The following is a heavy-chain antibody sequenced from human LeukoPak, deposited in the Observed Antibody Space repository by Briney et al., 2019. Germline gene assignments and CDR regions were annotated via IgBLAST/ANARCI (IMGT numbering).Heavy chain of an antibody. CDR3: ARGPVSDY. J-gene: IGHJ4*02. CDR1: GGSFSGYY. V-gene: IGHV4-34*01. CDR2: INHSGST. Sequence: SETLSLTCAVSGGSFSGYYWSWIRRPPGKGLEWIGEINHSGSTNYNPSLKSRVTISVDTSKNQFSLKLSSVTAADTAVYYCARGPVSDYWGQGTLVTVSS.